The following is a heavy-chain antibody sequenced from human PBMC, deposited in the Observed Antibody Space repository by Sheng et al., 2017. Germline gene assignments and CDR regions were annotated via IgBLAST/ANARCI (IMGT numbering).Heavy chain of an antibody. Sequence: QVQLVQSGAEVKKPGASVKVSCEASGYTFTGYYIYWVRQAPGQGLEWMGWVNPNSGDTSYAQKFQGRVTMTGDTSITTAYMELSRLTSDDTAVYYCARGPGTWYYFDYWGQG. CDR2: VNPNSGDT. V-gene: IGHV1-2*02. CDR1: GYTFTGYY. J-gene: IGHJ4*02. CDR3: ARGPGTWYYFDY. D-gene: IGHD3-10*01.